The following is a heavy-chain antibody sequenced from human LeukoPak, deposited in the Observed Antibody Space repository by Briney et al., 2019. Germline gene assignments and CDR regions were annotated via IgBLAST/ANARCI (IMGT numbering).Heavy chain of an antibody. CDR2: IKQDGSEK. D-gene: IGHD3-22*01. CDR3: AKGGYYDSSGYYPDDAFDI. J-gene: IGHJ3*02. V-gene: IGHV3-7*01. CDR1: GFTFSSYW. Sequence: PGGSLRLSCAASGFTFSSYWMSWVRQAPGKGLEWVANIKQDGSEKYYVDSVKGRFTISRDNAKNSLYLQMNSLRAEDTAVYYCAKGGYYDSSGYYPDDAFDIWGQGTMVTVSS.